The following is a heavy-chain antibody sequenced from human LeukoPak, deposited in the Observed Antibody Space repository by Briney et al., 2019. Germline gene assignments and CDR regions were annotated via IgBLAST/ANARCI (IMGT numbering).Heavy chain of an antibody. CDR3: ARGPRGRSGSYIYYYYYMDV. V-gene: IGHV1-46*01. CDR1: GYTCTSYC. J-gene: IGHJ6*03. Sequence: ASVKVSCKASGYTCTSYCMHWVRQAPGQGLEWMVIINPSGGCTSYAQKFQGRVTMTRDTSTSTVYMELSSLRSEDTAVYYCARGPRGRSGSYIYYYYYMDVWGKGTTVTVSS. CDR2: INPSGGCT. D-gene: IGHD1-26*01.